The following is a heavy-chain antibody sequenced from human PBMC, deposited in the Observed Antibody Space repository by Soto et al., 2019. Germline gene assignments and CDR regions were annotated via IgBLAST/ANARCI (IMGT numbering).Heavy chain of an antibody. CDR3: AGITVDTSMIYWLAP. Sequence: AETLSLTCTVSGVSVSSCDYYWSWIRQPPGKGLEWIGYIYYSGNTNYNPSLKSRVIISVDTSKNLFSLKLTYVTAADTAVDYCAGITVDTSMIYWLAPWGQGNLVTVSS. CDR2: IYYSGNT. V-gene: IGHV4-61*08. D-gene: IGHD5-18*01. J-gene: IGHJ5*02. CDR1: GVSVSSCDYY.